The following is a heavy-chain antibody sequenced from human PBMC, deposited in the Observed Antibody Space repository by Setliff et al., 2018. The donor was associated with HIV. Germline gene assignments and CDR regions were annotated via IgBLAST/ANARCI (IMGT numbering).Heavy chain of an antibody. CDR1: GGSISSYY. J-gene: IGHJ4*02. D-gene: IGHD6-19*01. CDR2: IYYSGSP. CDR3: ARWVYNSAWSLDY. Sequence: PSETLSLTCTVSGGSISSYYWSWIRQPPGKGLEWIGSIYYSGSPHYKSSLTSRLTISLDTSRNQFSLKLTSVTAADSATYYCARWVYNSAWSLDYWGQGTLVTVSS. V-gene: IGHV4-59*08.